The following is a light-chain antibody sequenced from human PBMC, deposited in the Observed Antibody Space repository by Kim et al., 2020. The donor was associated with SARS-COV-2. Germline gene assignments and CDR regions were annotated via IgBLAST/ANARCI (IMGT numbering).Light chain of an antibody. CDR3: GTWDDSLNTWV. Sequence: GQKVTISCSGSDSNIGSNLVSWYQQFPGTAPSLLIYDNKKRPSGIPDRFSGSKSDTSATLGITGLQTGDEADYFCGTWDDSLNTWVFGGGTQLTVL. CDR2: DNK. J-gene: IGLJ3*02. CDR1: DSNIGSNL. V-gene: IGLV1-51*01.